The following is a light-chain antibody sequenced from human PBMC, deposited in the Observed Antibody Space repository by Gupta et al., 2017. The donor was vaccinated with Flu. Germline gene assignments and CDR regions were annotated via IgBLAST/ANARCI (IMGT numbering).Light chain of an antibody. CDR3: HQFNRSPNT. J-gene: IGKJ3*01. V-gene: IGKV3-20*01. CDR2: GTS. CDR1: QSIHNSY. Sequence: DIVLTQSPGTLSLSPGERATLSCRASQSIHNSYLAWYQHKPGQAPRLLIYGTSNRATGIPDRFSGSGFATDFTLTISRLEPEDFAVYYCHQFNRSPNTLGPGTKVEIK.